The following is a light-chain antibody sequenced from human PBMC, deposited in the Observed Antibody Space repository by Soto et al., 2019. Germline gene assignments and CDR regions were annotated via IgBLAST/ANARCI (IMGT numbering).Light chain of an antibody. Sequence: EIVLTQSPATLSLSPGERVTLPCRASQSVSSYLAWYQQKPGQAPRSLIYDASNRATGIPARFSGSGAGTDFTLTISSLEPEDFAVYYCQQRHSWPITFGQGTRLEIK. J-gene: IGKJ5*01. CDR3: QQRHSWPIT. V-gene: IGKV3-11*01. CDR2: DAS. CDR1: QSVSSY.